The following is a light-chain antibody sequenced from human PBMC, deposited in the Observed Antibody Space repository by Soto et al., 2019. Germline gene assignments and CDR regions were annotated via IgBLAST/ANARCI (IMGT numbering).Light chain of an antibody. CDR2: DAS. CDR1: QDIKNY. V-gene: IGKV1-33*01. Sequence: DIQMTQSPSSLSASVGDRVTITCQASQDIKNYLNWYQQKPGKAPKLLIYDASNLETGVPSRFSGSGSRTDFTFTISSLQPEDIATYYCQQYDNLPLTFGGGTKVDIK. CDR3: QQYDNLPLT. J-gene: IGKJ4*01.